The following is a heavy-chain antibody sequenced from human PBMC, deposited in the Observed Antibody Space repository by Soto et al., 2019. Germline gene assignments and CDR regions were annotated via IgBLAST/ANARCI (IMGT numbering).Heavy chain of an antibody. CDR3: AKAMDTAMVRRGYYFDY. D-gene: IGHD5-18*01. Sequence: VGSLRLSCAASGFTFSSYAMSWVRQAPGKGLEWVSAISGSGGSTYYADSVEGRFTISRDNSKNTLYLQMNSLRAEDTAVYYCAKAMDTAMVRRGYYFDYWGQGTLVTVSS. CDR2: ISGSGGST. J-gene: IGHJ4*02. CDR1: GFTFSSYA. V-gene: IGHV3-23*01.